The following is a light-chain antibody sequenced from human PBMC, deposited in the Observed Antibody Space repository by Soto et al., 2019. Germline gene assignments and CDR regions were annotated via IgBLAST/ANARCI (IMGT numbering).Light chain of an antibody. CDR2: EVS. V-gene: IGLV2-8*01. J-gene: IGLJ2*01. Sequence: QSALTQPPCASGSPGQSATISFTGTSSDVGGYNYVSWYQQHPGKAPKLMIYEVSKRPSGVPDRFSGSKSGNTASLTVSGLQAEDEADYYCSSYAGSNNLVFGGGTKLTVL. CDR3: SSYAGSNNLV. CDR1: SSDVGGYNY.